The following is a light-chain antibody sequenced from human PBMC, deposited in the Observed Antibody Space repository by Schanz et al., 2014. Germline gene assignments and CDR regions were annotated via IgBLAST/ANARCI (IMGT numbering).Light chain of an antibody. CDR1: SSDVGGFNY. J-gene: IGLJ3*02. V-gene: IGLV2-14*03. CDR2: DVS. Sequence: QSALTQPASVSGSPGQSITISCTEISSDVGGFNYVSWYQQHPGKAPKLMIYDVSNRPSGISNRFSGSKSGNTASLTISGLQAEDEADYYCSSYAGSNNWVFGGGTKLTVL. CDR3: SSYAGSNNWV.